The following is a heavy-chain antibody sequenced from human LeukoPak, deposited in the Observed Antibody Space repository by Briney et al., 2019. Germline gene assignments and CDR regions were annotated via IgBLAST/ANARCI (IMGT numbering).Heavy chain of an antibody. D-gene: IGHD6-19*01. V-gene: IGHV3-53*01. CDR1: GVTVSSQY. Sequence: GGSLRLSCAASGVTVSSQYMSWVRQPPGKGMEWVSVIYSDGRTFYADSVKGRFTISRDTSKNTLYLQMNSLRAEDTAMYYCARDGDSSGFYVWGQGTLVTVSS. CDR2: IYSDGRT. J-gene: IGHJ4*02. CDR3: ARDGDSSGFYV.